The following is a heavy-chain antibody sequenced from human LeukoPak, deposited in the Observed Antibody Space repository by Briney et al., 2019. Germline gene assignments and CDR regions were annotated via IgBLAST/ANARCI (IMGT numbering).Heavy chain of an antibody. V-gene: IGHV1-46*01. Sequence: ASVKVSCKASGYTFTSYYMHGVRQAPGRGLEWVGIINPSGGSTSYAQKFQDRVTMTRDTSTSTVYMELSSLRSEDTAVYYCARVIGIRRNWNLDYWGQGTLVTVSS. CDR2: INPSGGST. CDR1: GYTFTSYY. D-gene: IGHD1-1*01. J-gene: IGHJ4*02. CDR3: ARVIGIRRNWNLDY.